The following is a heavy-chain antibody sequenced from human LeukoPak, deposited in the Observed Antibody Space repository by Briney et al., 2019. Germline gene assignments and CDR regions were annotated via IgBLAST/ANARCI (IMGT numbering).Heavy chain of an antibody. CDR2: IYYSGST. CDR3: ARLFSRGWEYHFGLDV. V-gene: IGHV4-39*01. Sequence: SETLSLICTVSGGSISTDASYWAWIRQPPGKGLEWIGSIYYSGSTYYSSSLKSRVTLSVDTSKNQFSLKMSSVTAADTAVFYCARLFSRGWEYHFGLDVWGQGTTVTVS. D-gene: IGHD6-19*01. J-gene: IGHJ6*02. CDR1: GGSISTDASY.